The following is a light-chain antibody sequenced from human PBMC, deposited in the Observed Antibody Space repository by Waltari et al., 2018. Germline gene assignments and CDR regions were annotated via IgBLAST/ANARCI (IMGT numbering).Light chain of an antibody. J-gene: IGLJ1*01. Sequence: QSALTQPASVSGSPGQSITISCTGTSSDVGNYNLVSWYQQHPGKAPKLMISAGSKRPSGVSNRFSDSKSGNTASLTISGLQAEDEADYYCCSYAGSSTYVFGTGTKVTVL. CDR3: CSYAGSSTYV. CDR1: SSDVGNYNL. CDR2: AGS. V-gene: IGLV2-23*01.